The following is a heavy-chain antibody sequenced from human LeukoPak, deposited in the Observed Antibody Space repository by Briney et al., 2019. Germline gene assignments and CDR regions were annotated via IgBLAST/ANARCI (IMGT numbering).Heavy chain of an antibody. J-gene: IGHJ6*02. CDR3: ARACQMLPNMVRGDYYYGMDV. Sequence: PSQTLSLTCAVSGGSIGSGGYSWSWIRQPPGKGLEWIGYIYHSGSTYYNPSLKSRVPISVDTSKTQFSLKLSSVTAADTAVYYCARACQMLPNMVRGDYYYGMDVWGQGTTVTVSS. CDR1: GGSIGSGGYS. CDR2: IYHSGST. D-gene: IGHD3-10*01. V-gene: IGHV4-30-2*01.